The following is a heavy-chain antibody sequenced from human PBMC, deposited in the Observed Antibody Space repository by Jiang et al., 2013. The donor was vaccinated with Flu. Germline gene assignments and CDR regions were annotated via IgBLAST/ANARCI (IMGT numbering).Heavy chain of an antibody. J-gene: IGHJ3*02. CDR1: GASISNYH. D-gene: IGHD3-22*01. V-gene: IGHV4-4*07. CDR3: ARGGYYDNRNAFDI. Sequence: GSGLVKPSETLSLTCAVSGASISNYHWTWVRQSSGKGLEWIGRIYTSGATNYNPSFKSRVIMSVDTSTSQFSLTLSSVTAADTAVYYCARGGYYDNRNAFDIWGQGTMVTVSS. CDR2: IYTSGAT.